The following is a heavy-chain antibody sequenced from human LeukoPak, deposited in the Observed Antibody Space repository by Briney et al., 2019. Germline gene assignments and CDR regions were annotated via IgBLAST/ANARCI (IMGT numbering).Heavy chain of an antibody. CDR3: ARCRGFDS. V-gene: IGHV3-23*01. J-gene: IGHJ5*01. CDR2: ISGSGGST. D-gene: IGHD2-15*01. CDR1: RLTFSNYV. Sequence: PGGSLKLSCAVSRLTFSNYVVIWVPHAPGKGLEWVSAISGSGGSTYYADSVKGRFTISRDNSKNTVYLQVDSLRAEDTAVYYCARCRGFDSWGQGTLVTVSS.